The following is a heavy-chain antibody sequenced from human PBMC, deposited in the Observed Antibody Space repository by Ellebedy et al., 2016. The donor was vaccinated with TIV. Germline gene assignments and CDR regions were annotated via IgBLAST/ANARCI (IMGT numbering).Heavy chain of an antibody. J-gene: IGHJ4*02. CDR2: MYFSGGT. CDR3: ARFVAAHGYDY. CDR1: GGSLSGYY. Sequence: MPSETLSLTCAAYGGSLSGYYWGWIRQPPGKGLEWIGYMYFSGGTNSNPSLKSRVTISVDTSNNLFSLTLDSVTAADTAVYYCARFVAAHGYDYWGQGTLVTVSS. D-gene: IGHD6-25*01. V-gene: IGHV4-59*01.